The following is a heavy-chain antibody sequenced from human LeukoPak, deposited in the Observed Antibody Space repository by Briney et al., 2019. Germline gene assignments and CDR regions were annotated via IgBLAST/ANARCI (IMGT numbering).Heavy chain of an antibody. D-gene: IGHD3/OR15-3a*01. Sequence: GGSLRLSCAASGFTFSSYSMNWVRQAPGKGLEWVSSISSSSTYIYYADSVKGRFTISRDNAKNSLYLQMNSLRAEDTAVYYCARAPRDWYYFDYWGQATLVTVSS. CDR3: ARAPRDWYYFDY. V-gene: IGHV3-21*06. CDR2: ISSSSTYI. J-gene: IGHJ4*02. CDR1: GFTFSSYS.